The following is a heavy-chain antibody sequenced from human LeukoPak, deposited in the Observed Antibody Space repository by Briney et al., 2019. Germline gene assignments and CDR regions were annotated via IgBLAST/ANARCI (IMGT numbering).Heavy chain of an antibody. V-gene: IGHV1-69*02. D-gene: IGHD1-26*01. CDR3: ASGGSYYPLDY. CDR1: GYTFTGYY. CDR2: IIPILGIA. Sequence: ASVKVSCKASGYTFTGYYMHWVRQAPGQGLEWMGRIIPILGIANYAQKFQGRVTITADKSTSTAYMELSSLRSEDTAVYYCASGGSYYPLDYWGQGTLVTVSS. J-gene: IGHJ4*02.